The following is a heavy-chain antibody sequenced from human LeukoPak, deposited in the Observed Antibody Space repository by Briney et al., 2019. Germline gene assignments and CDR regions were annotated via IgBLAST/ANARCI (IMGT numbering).Heavy chain of an antibody. D-gene: IGHD6-13*01. Sequence: SETLSLTCTVSGGSISSYYWSWIRQPAGKGLEWIGRIYTSGSTNYNPSLKSRVTMPVDTPKNQFSLKLSSVTAADTAVYYCARGSIAAAGTDWYYYYGVDVWGQGTTVTVSS. CDR2: IYTSGST. V-gene: IGHV4-4*07. J-gene: IGHJ6*02. CDR1: GGSISSYY. CDR3: ARGSIAAAGTDWYYYYGVDV.